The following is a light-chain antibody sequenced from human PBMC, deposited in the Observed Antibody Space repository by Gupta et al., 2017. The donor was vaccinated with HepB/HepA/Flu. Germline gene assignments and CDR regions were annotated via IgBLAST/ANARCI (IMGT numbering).Light chain of an antibody. J-gene: IGLJ2*01. V-gene: IGLV1-44*01. CDR2: SNN. CDR1: SSNIGSNT. CDR3: AAWDDSLNGPDVV. Sequence: SVLTQPPSASGTPGQRVTISCSGSSSNIGSNTVNWYQQLPGTAPNLLIYSNNQRPSGGPDRFSGSKSGTSASLAISGLQSEEEADYYCAAWDDSLNGPDVVFGGGTKLTVL.